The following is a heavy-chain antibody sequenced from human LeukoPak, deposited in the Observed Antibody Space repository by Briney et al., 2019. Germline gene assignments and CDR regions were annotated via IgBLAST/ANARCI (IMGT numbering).Heavy chain of an antibody. D-gene: IGHD6-13*01. CDR1: GFTFSSYG. V-gene: IGHV3-23*01. CDR2: ISGSGGST. J-gene: IGHJ4*02. Sequence: PGGSLRLSCAASGFTFSSYGMSWVRQAPGKGLEWVSAISGSGGSTYYADSVKGRFTISRDNSKNTLYLQMNRLRAEDTAVYYCAKRHSSTWYFNWGQGTLVTVSS. CDR3: AKRHSSTWYFN.